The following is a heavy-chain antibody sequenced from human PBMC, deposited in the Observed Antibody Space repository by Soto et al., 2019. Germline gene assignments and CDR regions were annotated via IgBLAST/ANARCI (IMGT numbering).Heavy chain of an antibody. CDR3: ARDADLDY. J-gene: IGHJ4*02. Sequence: QVQLVQSGAEVKKPGSSVKVSCKASGGTFSSNPFTWMRQAPGRGLEWVGEIMPICGATNYAEKFQDRVTITADESTTTVYMEMSGLRSEDTAVYYCARDADLDYWGQGTLVTVSS. CDR2: IMPICGAT. CDR1: GGTFSSNP. V-gene: IGHV1-69*01.